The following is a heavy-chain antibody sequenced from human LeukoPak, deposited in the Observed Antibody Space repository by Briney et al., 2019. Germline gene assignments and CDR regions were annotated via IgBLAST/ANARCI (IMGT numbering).Heavy chain of an antibody. CDR1: GFTFSSYN. Sequence: PWGSLRLSCAASGFTFSSYNMNWVCQAPGKGLEWVSFIYSDNTHYSDSVECPFTNSRDNSTNILYLQMNSLRAEDTAVYYCARRAGAYSHPYDYWGQGTLVTVSS. CDR3: ARRAGAYSHPYDY. J-gene: IGHJ4*02. CDR2: IYSDNT. V-gene: IGHV3-53*01. D-gene: IGHD4/OR15-4a*01.